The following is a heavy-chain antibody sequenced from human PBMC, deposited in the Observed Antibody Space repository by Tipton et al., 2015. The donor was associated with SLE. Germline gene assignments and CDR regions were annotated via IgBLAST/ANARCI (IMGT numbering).Heavy chain of an antibody. CDR2: IYYSGST. D-gene: IGHD3-3*01. J-gene: IGHJ6*03. CDR1: GGAISRSIYY. V-gene: IGHV4-39*07. CDR3: ARTDRITIFGVVTNYYYYMDV. Sequence: TLSLTCTVSGGAISRSIYYLGWSRQPPGKGLDWIGRIYYSGSTNYNPSLKSRVTISVDTFKNQFSLKLSSVTAADTAVYYCARTDRITIFGVVTNYYYYMDVWGKGTTVTVSS.